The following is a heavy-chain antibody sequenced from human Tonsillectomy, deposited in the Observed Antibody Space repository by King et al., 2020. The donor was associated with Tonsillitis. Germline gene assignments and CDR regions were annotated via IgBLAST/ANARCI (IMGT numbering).Heavy chain of an antibody. CDR1: GYTFTSYI. D-gene: IGHD3-10*01. CDR3: ARRRGVGDSFGDDYGMDV. J-gene: IGHJ6*02. CDR2: ISAYNGNT. V-gene: IGHV1-18*04. Sequence: HVQLVESGAEVKKPGASVKVSCKASGYTFTSYIINWVRQAPGQGLEWMGWISAYNGNTNYAQKLQGRVTMTTDTSTSTAYMERRSLRSDDTAVYYCARRRGVGDSFGDDYGMDVWGQGTTVTVSS.